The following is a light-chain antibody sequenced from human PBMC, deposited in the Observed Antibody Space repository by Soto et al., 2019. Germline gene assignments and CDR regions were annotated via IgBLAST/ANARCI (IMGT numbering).Light chain of an antibody. CDR1: RGHSSYI. CDR2: LEGSGNY. J-gene: IGLJ3*02. Sequence: QPVLTQSSSASASLGSSVKLTCTLSRGHSSYIIAWHQQQPGKAPRYLMKLEGSGNYNKGSGVPDRFSGSSSGADRYLTISNLQFEDEADYYCETWDSNNWVFGGGTKLTVL. CDR3: ETWDSNNWV. V-gene: IGLV4-60*02.